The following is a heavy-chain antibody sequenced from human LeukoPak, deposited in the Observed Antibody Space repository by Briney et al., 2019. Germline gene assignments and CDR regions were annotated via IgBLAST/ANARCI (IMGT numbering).Heavy chain of an antibody. CDR2: IYYSGST. CDR1: GGSISSYY. D-gene: IGHD3-10*01. V-gene: IGHV4-59*01. CDR3: ARVWFGELKAFDI. J-gene: IGHJ3*02. Sequence: PSETLSLTCTVSGGSISSYYWSWIRQPPGKGLEWIGYIYYSGSTNYNPSLKSRVTISVDTSKNQFSLKLSSVTAADTAVYYCARVWFGELKAFDIWGQGTMVTVSS.